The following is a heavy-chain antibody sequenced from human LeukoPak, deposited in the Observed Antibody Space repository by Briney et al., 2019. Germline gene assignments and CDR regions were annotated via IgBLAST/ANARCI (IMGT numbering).Heavy chain of an antibody. CDR1: GFTFSSYA. CDR3: AREYYYFDL. Sequence: PGGSLRLSCAASGFTFSSYAMHWVRQAPGKGLEWVAVISYDRSNKYYADSVKGRFTISRDNSKNTLYLQMNSLRTEDTAVYYCAREYYYFDLWGRGTLVTVSS. D-gene: IGHD3-10*01. CDR2: ISYDRSNK. J-gene: IGHJ2*01. V-gene: IGHV3-30-3*01.